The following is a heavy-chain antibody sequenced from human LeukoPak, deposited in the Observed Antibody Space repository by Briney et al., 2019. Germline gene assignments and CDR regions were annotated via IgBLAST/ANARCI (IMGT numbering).Heavy chain of an antibody. CDR2: IYYSGST. Sequence: SETLSLTCAVYGGSISSSSYYWGWIRQPPGKGLEWIGSIYYSGSTYYNPSLKSRVTISVDTSKNQFSLKLSSVTAADTAVYYCARLSLHYYDSSGYHLGWFDPWGQGTLVTVSS. J-gene: IGHJ5*02. CDR3: ARLSLHYYDSSGYHLGWFDP. V-gene: IGHV4-39*01. D-gene: IGHD3-22*01. CDR1: GGSISSSSYY.